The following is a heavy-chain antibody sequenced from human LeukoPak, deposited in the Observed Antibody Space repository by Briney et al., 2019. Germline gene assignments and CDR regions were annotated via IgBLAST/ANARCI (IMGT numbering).Heavy chain of an antibody. V-gene: IGHV4-4*02. Sequence: PSETLSLTCAVSGGSISSSNWWSWVRQPPGKGLEWIGEIYHSGSTNYNPSLKSRVTISVDKSKNQFSLKLSSVTAADTAVYYCASTIEMATIWATGYFDLWGRGTLVTVSS. D-gene: IGHD5-24*01. CDR3: ASTIEMATIWATGYFDL. CDR1: GGSISSSNW. CDR2: IYHSGST. J-gene: IGHJ2*01.